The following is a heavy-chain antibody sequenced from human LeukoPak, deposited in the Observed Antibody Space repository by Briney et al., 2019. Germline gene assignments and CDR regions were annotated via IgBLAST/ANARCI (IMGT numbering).Heavy chain of an antibody. D-gene: IGHD2-15*01. Sequence: ASVKVSCKASGYTFTSYGISWVRQAPGQGLEWMGWISAYNGNTNYAQKLQGRVTMTTDTSTSTAYMELSRLRSDDTAVYYCARDWSLVDHWFDPWGQGTLVTVSS. V-gene: IGHV1-18*01. CDR2: ISAYNGNT. CDR1: GYTFTSYG. J-gene: IGHJ5*02. CDR3: ARDWSLVDHWFDP.